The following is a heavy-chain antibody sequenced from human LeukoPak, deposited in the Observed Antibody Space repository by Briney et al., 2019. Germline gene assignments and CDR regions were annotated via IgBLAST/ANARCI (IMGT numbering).Heavy chain of an antibody. D-gene: IGHD6-19*01. CDR1: GFTFSSCA. V-gene: IGHV3-30*04. CDR3: ARRGASSGGLDY. CDR2: ISYDGDNK. Sequence: GGSLRLSCAASGFTFSSCAMHWVRQAPGKGLEWVAVISYDGDNKYYADSVKGRFTISRDNAKNSLYLQMNSLRAEDTAVYYCARRGASSGGLDYWGQGTLVTVSS. J-gene: IGHJ4*02.